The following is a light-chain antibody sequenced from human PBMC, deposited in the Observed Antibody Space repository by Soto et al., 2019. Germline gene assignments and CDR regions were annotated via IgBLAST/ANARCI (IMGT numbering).Light chain of an antibody. CDR1: QFMSVW. J-gene: IGKJ3*01. Sequence: DIQMTQSPSTLSASVGDRVTITCRASQFMSVWLAWYQQKPGTAPKLLIYEASSLESGVPTRFSGSGSGTEFTLTISSLQPDDSATYYCQQYNSFPLTVGPGTKVDIK. CDR2: EAS. CDR3: QQYNSFPLT. V-gene: IGKV1-5*03.